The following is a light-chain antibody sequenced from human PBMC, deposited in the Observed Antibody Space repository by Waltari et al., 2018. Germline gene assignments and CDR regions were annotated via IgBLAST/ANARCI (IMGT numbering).Light chain of an antibody. CDR1: QSVSSSY. CDR3: QQDYNLPLT. J-gene: IGKJ4*01. CDR2: GAS. Sequence: EIVMTQSPATLSLSPGARATPSCRASQSVSSSYLSWYQQKPGQAPRLLIYGASTRATGIPARFSGSGSGTDFTLTISSLQPEDFAGYYCQQDYNLPLTFGGGTKVEIK. V-gene: IGKV3D-7*01.